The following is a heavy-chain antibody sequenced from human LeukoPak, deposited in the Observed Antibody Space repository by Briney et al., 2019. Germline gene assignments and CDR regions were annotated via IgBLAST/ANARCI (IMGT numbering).Heavy chain of an antibody. CDR3: ARDDCGVFDAFDV. Sequence: SETLSLTCTVSGGSITSHFWTWIRQAPGKGLEWVGYVSKSGSTNYIPSLQSRITISVDTSKNQFFLKLTSMTAADTAVYFCARDDCGVFDAFDVWGQGTVVTVSS. V-gene: IGHV4-4*08. J-gene: IGHJ3*01. D-gene: IGHD2-21*01. CDR1: GGSITSHF. CDR2: VSKSGST.